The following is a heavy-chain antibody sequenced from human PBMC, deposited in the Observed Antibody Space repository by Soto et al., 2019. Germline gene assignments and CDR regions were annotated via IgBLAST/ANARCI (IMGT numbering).Heavy chain of an antibody. CDR1: GGSISSSNW. Sequence: QVQLQESGPGLVKPSGTLSLTCAVSGGSISSSNWWSWVRQPPGKGLEWIGEIYHSGSTNYNPSLKSRVISSVDKSKNQFSLKLSSVTAADTAVYYCARVSGSYYYAMDVWGQGTTVTGSS. CDR2: IYHSGST. V-gene: IGHV4-4*02. CDR3: ARVSGSYYYAMDV. J-gene: IGHJ6*02. D-gene: IGHD1-26*01.